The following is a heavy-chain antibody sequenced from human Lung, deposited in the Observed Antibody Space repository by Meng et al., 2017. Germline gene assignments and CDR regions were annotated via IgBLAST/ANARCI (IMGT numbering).Heavy chain of an antibody. CDR3: TNDRLNH. Sequence: EVQLVGSGGGLFPPGGSLRLSCAASGFTFTDHWMHWVRQGPGKGLVWVSRINRDGTKPTYADSVKGRFTISRDNAKNTLYLQMNNLRAEDMAFYYCTNDRLNHWGQGALVTVSS. D-gene: IGHD1-1*01. CDR1: GFTFTDHW. V-gene: IGHV3-74*01. J-gene: IGHJ1*01. CDR2: INRDGTKP.